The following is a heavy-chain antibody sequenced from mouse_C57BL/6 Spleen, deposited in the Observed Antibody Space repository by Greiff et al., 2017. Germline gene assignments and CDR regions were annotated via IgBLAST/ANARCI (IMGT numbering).Heavy chain of an antibody. CDR2: IYPGDGDA. V-gene: IGHV1-82*01. CDR3: ARGDDYPFAY. Sequence: QVQLQQSGPELVKPGASVKISCKASGYAFSSSWMNWVKQRPGMGLEWIGRIYPGDGDATYNGKFKGKATLTADNSSSTAYMQLSSLTSEDSAVYFCARGDDYPFAYWGHGTLVTVAT. J-gene: IGHJ3*01. D-gene: IGHD2-4*01. CDR1: GYAFSSSW.